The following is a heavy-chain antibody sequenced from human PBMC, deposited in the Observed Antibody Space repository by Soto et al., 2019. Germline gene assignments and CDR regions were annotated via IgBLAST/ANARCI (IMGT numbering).Heavy chain of an antibody. D-gene: IGHD6-13*01. V-gene: IGHV1-8*01. CDR2: MNPNSGNT. CDR3: AGSRFSSSWAYYYYGMDV. J-gene: IGHJ6*02. Sequence: ASVKVSCKASGYTFTSYDINWVRQATGQGLEWMGWMNPNSGNTGYAQKFQGRVTMTRNTSISTAYMELSSLRSEDTAVYYCAGSRFSSSWAYYYYGMDVWGQGTTVTVYS. CDR1: GYTFTSYD.